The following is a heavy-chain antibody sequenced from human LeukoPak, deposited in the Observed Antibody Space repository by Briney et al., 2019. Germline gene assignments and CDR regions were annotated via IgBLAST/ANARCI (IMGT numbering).Heavy chain of an antibody. CDR2: INPNSGGT. Sequence: GASVKVFCKASGYTFTGYYMHWVRQAPGQGLEWMGWINPNSGGTNYAQKFQGRVTMTRDTSISTAYMELSRLRSDDTAVYYCARATSLVLRFLEWLLPLDYWGQGTLVTVSS. CDR1: GYTFTGYY. CDR3: ARATSLVLRFLEWLLPLDY. D-gene: IGHD3-3*01. V-gene: IGHV1-2*02. J-gene: IGHJ4*02.